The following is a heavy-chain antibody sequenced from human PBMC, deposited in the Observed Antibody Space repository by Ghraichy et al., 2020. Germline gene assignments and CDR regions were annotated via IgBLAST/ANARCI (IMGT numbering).Heavy chain of an antibody. V-gene: IGHV3-23*01. Sequence: GGSLTLSCAASGVPFNIYAMSWVRQAPGKGLEWVSRITYIDNTTYYANSVKGRFTISRDNSNNTVSLQMNSLRAEDTAVYYCAKDVSETCGYGLYGMDVGGQGTTGTV. CDR3: AKDVSETCGYGLYGMDV. D-gene: IGHD5-18*01. CDR1: GVPFNIYA. J-gene: IGHJ6*01. CDR2: ITYIDNTT.